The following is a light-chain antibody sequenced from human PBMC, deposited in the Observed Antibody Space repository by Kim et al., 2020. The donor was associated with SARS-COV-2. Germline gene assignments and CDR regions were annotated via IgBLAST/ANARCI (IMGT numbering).Light chain of an antibody. CDR1: SLRSYY. J-gene: IGLJ2*01. CDR2: GKN. Sequence: SSELTQDPAVSVALGQTVRITCQGDSLRSYYTTWYQQKPGQAPIVVVYGKNNRLSGIPDRFSGSSSGNTASLTITGTQAGDEADYYCNSRDNNDYVLFGG. V-gene: IGLV3-19*01. CDR3: NSRDNNDYVL.